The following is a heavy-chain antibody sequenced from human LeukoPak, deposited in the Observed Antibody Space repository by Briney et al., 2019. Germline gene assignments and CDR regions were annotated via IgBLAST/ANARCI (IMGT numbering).Heavy chain of an antibody. CDR3: ARWITPSKTASNRFDP. D-gene: IGHD2-15*01. CDR2: IYPGDSDT. CDR1: GYSVTSYW. Sequence: GEALKISCKGSGYSVTSYWIGWVRQMPGKGLEWVGIIYPGDSDTRYSPSFQGQVTIQADKSIRTAYLQWSSLKASDTAMYYCARWITPSKTASNRFDPWGQGTLVTVSS. J-gene: IGHJ5*02. V-gene: IGHV5-51*01.